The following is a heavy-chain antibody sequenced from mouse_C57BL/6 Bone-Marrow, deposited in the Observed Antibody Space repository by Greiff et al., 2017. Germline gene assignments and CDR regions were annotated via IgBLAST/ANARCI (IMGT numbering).Heavy chain of an antibody. J-gene: IGHJ4*01. Sequence: EVQLQQSGPVLVKPGASVKMSCKASGYTFTDYYMNWVKQSHGKSLEWIGVINPYNGGTSYNQKFKGKATLTVDKSSSTAYMELNSLTSDDSAVYYCASDDDENAMDYWGQGASVTVSS. CDR1: GYTFTDYY. V-gene: IGHV1-19*01. D-gene: IGHD2-4*01. CDR2: INPYNGGT. CDR3: ASDDDENAMDY.